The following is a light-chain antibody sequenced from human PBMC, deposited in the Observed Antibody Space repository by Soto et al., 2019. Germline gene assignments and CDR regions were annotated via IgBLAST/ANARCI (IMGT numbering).Light chain of an antibody. CDR3: QQRSSWPPVT. V-gene: IGKV3-11*01. CDR2: DAS. Sequence: EIVLTQSPGTLSLSPGERATLSCRASQSVSTNLAWYQQKPGQAPRLLIYDASNRATGIPARFSGRGSGTDFTLTISGLEPEDFAVYYCQQRSSWPPVTFGQGTRLEIK. CDR1: QSVSTN. J-gene: IGKJ5*01.